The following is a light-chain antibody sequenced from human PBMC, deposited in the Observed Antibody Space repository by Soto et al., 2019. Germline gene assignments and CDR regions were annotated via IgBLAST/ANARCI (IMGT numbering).Light chain of an antibody. CDR2: YDS. CDR3: QVWDSSSDHVV. Sequence: SYELTQPPSVSVAPGKTARITCGGNNIGSKSVHWYQQKPGQAPVLVIYYDSDRPSGIPERFSGSNSRNTATLTISRVEAGDEADHYCQVWDSSSDHVVFGGGTKLTVL. CDR1: NIGSKS. V-gene: IGLV3-21*04. J-gene: IGLJ2*01.